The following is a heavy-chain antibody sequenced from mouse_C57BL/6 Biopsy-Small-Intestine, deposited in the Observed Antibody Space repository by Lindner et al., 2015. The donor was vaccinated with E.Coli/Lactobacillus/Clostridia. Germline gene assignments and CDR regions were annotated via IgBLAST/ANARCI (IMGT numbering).Heavy chain of an antibody. Sequence: SVKVSCKASGFTFTGYYIHWVRQAPGQGLEWMGWINPNSGDTNYAQKFQGWVTMTRDTSITTAYMDLNRLKSDDTAVYYCAREDLRYFDYWGQGTLVAVSS. D-gene: IGHD2-12*01. CDR3: AREDLRYFDY. V-gene: IGHV1-19*01. CDR1: GFTFTGYY. J-gene: IGHJ4*01. CDR2: INPNSGDT.